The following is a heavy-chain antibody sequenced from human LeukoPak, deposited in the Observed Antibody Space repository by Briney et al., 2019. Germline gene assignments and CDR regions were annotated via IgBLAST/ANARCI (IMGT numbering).Heavy chain of an antibody. D-gene: IGHD3-22*01. CDR3: AKVGYSDSSGYYGLNDAFDI. CDR2: ISYDGSNK. J-gene: IGHJ3*02. CDR1: GFTFSSYG. V-gene: IGHV3-30*18. Sequence: HSGGSLRLSCAASGFTFSSYGMHWVRQAPGKGLEWVAVISYDGSNKHYGDSVKGRFTISRDNPKNTLYLQMNSLRAEDTAVYYCAKVGYSDSSGYYGLNDAFDIWGQGTMVTVSP.